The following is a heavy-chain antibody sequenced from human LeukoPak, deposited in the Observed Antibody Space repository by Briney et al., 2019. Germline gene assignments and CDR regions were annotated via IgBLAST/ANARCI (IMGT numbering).Heavy chain of an antibody. J-gene: IGHJ3*02. Sequence: SETLSLTCTVSGGSISSGSYYWSWIRQPAGKGLEWIGRIYTSGSTNYNPSLRSRVTISVDTSKNQFSLKLSFVTAADTAVYYCARVLWSGYDIWGQGTMVTVSS. D-gene: IGHD3-3*01. CDR3: ARVLWSGYDI. CDR1: GGSISSGSYY. CDR2: IYTSGST. V-gene: IGHV4-61*02.